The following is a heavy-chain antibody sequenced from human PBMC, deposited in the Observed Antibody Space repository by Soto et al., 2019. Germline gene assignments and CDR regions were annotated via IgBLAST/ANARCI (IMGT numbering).Heavy chain of an antibody. Sequence: HPGGSLRLSCAASGFTFSSYGIHWVRQAPGKGLEWVAVIYYDGSNKYYADSVKGRFTISRDNSKNTLYLQMTSLRADDTAVYYCARGHGVATTMGWFDPWGQGTLVTVSS. CDR1: GFTFSSYG. J-gene: IGHJ5*02. CDR2: IYYDGSNK. V-gene: IGHV3-33*01. CDR3: ARGHGVATTMGWFDP. D-gene: IGHD5-12*01.